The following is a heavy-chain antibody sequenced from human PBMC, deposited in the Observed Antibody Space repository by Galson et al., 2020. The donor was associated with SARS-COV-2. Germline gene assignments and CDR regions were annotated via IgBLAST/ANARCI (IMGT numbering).Heavy chain of an antibody. CDR1: GFTFSIYN. J-gene: IGHJ4*02. Sequence: GGSLRLSCAASGFTFSIYNMNWVRHVPGKGLEWVSYISGSTSTTYYADSVKGRFTISRDNAKKLLFLQMNSLRAEDTAVYYCVRDSTRREPDYWGQGTLVTVSS. CDR3: VRDSTRREPDY. CDR2: ISGSTSTT. V-gene: IGHV3-48*04. D-gene: IGHD1-26*01.